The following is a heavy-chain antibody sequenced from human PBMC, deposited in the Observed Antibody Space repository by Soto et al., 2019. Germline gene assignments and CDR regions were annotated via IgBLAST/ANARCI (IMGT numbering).Heavy chain of an antibody. CDR3: AREGDYYDSSGYFDY. CDR1: GGTFSSYA. Sequence: SVKVSCKASGGTFSSYAISWVRQAPGQGLAWMGGIIPIFGTANYAQKFQGRVTITADESTSTAYMELSSLRSEDTAVYYCAREGDYYDSSGYFDYWGQGTLVTVSS. J-gene: IGHJ4*02. V-gene: IGHV1-69*13. D-gene: IGHD3-22*01. CDR2: IIPIFGTA.